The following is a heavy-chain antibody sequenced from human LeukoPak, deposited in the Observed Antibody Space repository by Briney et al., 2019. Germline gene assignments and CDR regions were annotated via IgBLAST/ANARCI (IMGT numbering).Heavy chain of an antibody. Sequence: GGSLRLSCAGSGFTFSSYSMNWVRQAPGKGLEWVSSISSSSSYIYYADSVKGRFTISRDNAKNSLYLQMNSLRAEDTAVYYCARDLNPGYSSGWSDDYWGQGTLVTVSS. V-gene: IGHV3-21*01. CDR3: ARDLNPGYSSGWSDDY. J-gene: IGHJ4*02. CDR1: GFTFSSYS. D-gene: IGHD6-19*01. CDR2: ISSSSSYI.